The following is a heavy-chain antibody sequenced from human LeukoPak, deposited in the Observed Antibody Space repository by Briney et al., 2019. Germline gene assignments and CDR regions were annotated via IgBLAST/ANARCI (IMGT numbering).Heavy chain of an antibody. Sequence: GGSLRLSCAASGFTFSSYAMSWVRQAPGKGLEWVSAISGSGGSTYYADSVKGRFTISRDNSKNTLYLQMNSLRAEDTAVYYCAKAREAFYYGSGSFYFDYWGQGTLVTVSS. CDR2: ISGSGGST. D-gene: IGHD3-10*01. CDR1: GFTFSSYA. V-gene: IGHV3-23*01. J-gene: IGHJ4*02. CDR3: AKAREAFYYGSGSFYFDY.